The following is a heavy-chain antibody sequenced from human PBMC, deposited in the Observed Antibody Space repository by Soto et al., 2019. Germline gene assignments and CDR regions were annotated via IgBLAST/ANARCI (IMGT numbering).Heavy chain of an antibody. CDR3: AREMGACSDSSCYPGPYDS. D-gene: IGHD3-16*01. J-gene: IGHJ5*02. Sequence: GGSLRLSCAASGFTFTSYSMNWVRQAPGQGLEWVSYITSKSTTIKYADSVKGRFTVSRDNAKNSLYLQLNSLRDEDTAVYYCAREMGACSDSSCYPGPYDSWGQGTLVTVSS. CDR1: GFTFTSYS. V-gene: IGHV3-48*02. CDR2: ITSKSTTI.